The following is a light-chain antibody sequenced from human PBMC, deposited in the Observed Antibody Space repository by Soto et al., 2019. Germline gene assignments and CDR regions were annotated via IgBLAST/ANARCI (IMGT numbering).Light chain of an antibody. CDR1: QSILYSPNNNNY. V-gene: IGKV4-1*01. CDR2: WAS. J-gene: IGKJ3*01. Sequence: DIVMTQSPDSLAVSLGERATINCKSSQSILYSPNNNNYLAWYQQKAGQPPKLLIYWASTRESGVPDRFSGSGSATDFTLTISSLQAEVVAVYYCHQYHTTPFTFGPGTKVDIK. CDR3: HQYHTTPFT.